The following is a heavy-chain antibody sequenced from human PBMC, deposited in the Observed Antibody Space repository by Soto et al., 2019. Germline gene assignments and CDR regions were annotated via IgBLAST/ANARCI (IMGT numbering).Heavy chain of an antibody. V-gene: IGHV1-8*01. D-gene: IGHD2-2*01. CDR2: MNPNSGNT. CDR1: GYTFTSYD. Sequence: ASVKVSCKASGYTFTSYDINWVRQATGQGLEWMGWMNPNSGNTGYAQKFQGRVTMTRNTSISTAYMELSSLRSEDTAVYYCARGYYSSTSCPLDYWGQGTLVTVSS. J-gene: IGHJ4*02. CDR3: ARGYYSSTSCPLDY.